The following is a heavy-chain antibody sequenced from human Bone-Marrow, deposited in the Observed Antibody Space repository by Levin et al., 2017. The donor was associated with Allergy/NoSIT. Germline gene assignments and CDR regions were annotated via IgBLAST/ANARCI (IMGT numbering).Heavy chain of an antibody. J-gene: IGHJ4*02. CDR2: ISYDGSNK. CDR1: EFTFSSYG. CDR3: AKDLRWFGELLSTDY. V-gene: IGHV3-30*18. Sequence: GESLKISCAASEFTFSSYGMHWVRQAPGKGLEWVAVISYDGSNKYYADSVKGRFTISRDNSKNTLYLQMNSLRAEDTAVYYCAKDLRWFGELLSTDYWGQGTLVTVSS. D-gene: IGHD3-10*01.